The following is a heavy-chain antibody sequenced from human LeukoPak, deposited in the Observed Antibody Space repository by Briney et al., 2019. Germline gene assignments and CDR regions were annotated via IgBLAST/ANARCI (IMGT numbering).Heavy chain of an antibody. V-gene: IGHV4-39*01. D-gene: IGHD2-15*01. CDR1: GGSISSCRYY. J-gene: IGHJ4*02. CDR2: IYNSGST. Sequence: PSETLSLTCTVSGGSISSCRYYWGWIRQPPGKGLEWIGSIYNSGSTYYNPSLKSRVTISVDMSKNQFSLRLTSVTAADTAVYYCARNSSTVVVVAATPRKQGFDYWGQGTLVTVSS. CDR3: ARNSSTVVVVAATPRKQGFDY.